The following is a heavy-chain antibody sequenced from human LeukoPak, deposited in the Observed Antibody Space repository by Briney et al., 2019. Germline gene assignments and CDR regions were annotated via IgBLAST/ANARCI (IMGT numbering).Heavy chain of an antibody. J-gene: IGHJ4*02. Sequence: GGSLRLSCAASGSTFSSYGMHWVRQAPGKGLEWVAFIRYDGINKYYADSVKGRFTISRDNSKNTLYLQMNSLRAEDTAVYYCAKRIQSALATGYWGQGTLVTVSS. CDR2: IRYDGINK. D-gene: IGHD5-18*01. V-gene: IGHV3-30*02. CDR1: GSTFSSYG. CDR3: AKRIQSALATGY.